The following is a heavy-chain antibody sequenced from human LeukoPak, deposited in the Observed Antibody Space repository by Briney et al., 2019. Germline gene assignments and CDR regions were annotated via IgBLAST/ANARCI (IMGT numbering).Heavy chain of an antibody. CDR2: INHGGST. CDR3: ARGRTYYDFWSGPYWFDP. Sequence: PSETLSLTCAVYGGSFSGYYWSWIRQPPGKGLEWIGEINHGGSTNYNPSLKSRVTISVDTSKNQFSLKLSSVTAADTAVYYCARGRTYYDFWSGPYWFDPWGQGTLVTASS. V-gene: IGHV4-34*01. D-gene: IGHD3-3*01. CDR1: GGSFSGYY. J-gene: IGHJ5*02.